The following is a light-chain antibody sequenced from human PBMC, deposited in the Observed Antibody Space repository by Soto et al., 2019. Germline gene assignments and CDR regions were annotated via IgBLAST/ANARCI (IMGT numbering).Light chain of an antibody. CDR2: GAS. J-gene: IGKJ4*01. CDR1: QSVSSNY. V-gene: IGKV3-20*01. Sequence: EIVLTQSPGTLSLSPGERATLSCRASQSVSSNYLAWYQQRPGQAPRLLIYGASSRATGIPDRFSGSGSGTDFTLTISRLEPEDFAVYYCQQYNNWPRLTFGGGTKVEI. CDR3: QQYNNWPRLT.